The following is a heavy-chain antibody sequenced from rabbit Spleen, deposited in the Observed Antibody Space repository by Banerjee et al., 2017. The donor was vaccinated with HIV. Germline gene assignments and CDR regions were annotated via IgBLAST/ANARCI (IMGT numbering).Heavy chain of an antibody. D-gene: IGHD1-1*01. CDR1: GFSFSSGYW. V-gene: IGHV1S45*01. J-gene: IGHJ6*01. Sequence: QEQLEESGGDLVKPEGSLTLTCTASGFSFSSGYWICWVRQAPGKGLDLIACIYAGYIGSTWYASWAKGRFTISKTSSTTVTLQMTSLTAADTATYFCVRGASSSGYYSLWGPGTLVTVS. CDR2: IYAGYIGST. CDR3: VRGASSSGYYSL.